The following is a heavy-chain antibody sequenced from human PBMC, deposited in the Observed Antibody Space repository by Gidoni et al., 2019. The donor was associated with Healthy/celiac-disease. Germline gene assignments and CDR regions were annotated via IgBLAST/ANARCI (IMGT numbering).Heavy chain of an antibody. CDR2: ISYDGSNK. V-gene: IGHV3-30*04. CDR3: ARDSHGYNYYYGMDV. J-gene: IGHJ6*02. CDR1: GLTFSSYA. Sequence: QVQLVESGGGVVQPGRSLRLSCAASGLTFSSYAMHWVRQAPGKGLEWVAVISYDGSNKYYADSVKGRFTISRDNSKNTLYLQMNSLRAEDTAVYYCARDSHGYNYYYGMDVWGQGTTVTVSS.